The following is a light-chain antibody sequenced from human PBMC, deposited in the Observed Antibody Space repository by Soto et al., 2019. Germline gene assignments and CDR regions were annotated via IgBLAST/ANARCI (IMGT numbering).Light chain of an antibody. CDR1: SSDVGAYNY. J-gene: IGLJ3*02. Sequence: QSVLTQPASVSGSPGQSITISCTGTSSDVGAYNYVSWYQQHPGKAPKLIIFDVSSRPSGVSNRFSGSKSGNTASLTISGLQSEDEADYYCNSYTTSRSRVFGGGTKVTVL. CDR2: DVS. V-gene: IGLV2-14*03. CDR3: NSYTTSRSRV.